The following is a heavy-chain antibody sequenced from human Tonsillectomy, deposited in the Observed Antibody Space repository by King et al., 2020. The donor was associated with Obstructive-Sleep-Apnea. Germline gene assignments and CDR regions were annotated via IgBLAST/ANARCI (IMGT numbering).Heavy chain of an antibody. V-gene: IGHV3-23*04. J-gene: IGHJ4*02. Sequence: VQLVESGGGLVQPGGSLRLSCAASGFTFSSYAMSWVRQAPGKGLEWVSAISGSGGSTYYADSVKGRFTISRENSKNTLYLQMNSLRAEDTAVYYCAKPQKVPGIAAAGPVFDYWGQGTLVTVSS. CDR2: ISGSGGST. CDR3: AKPQKVPGIAAAGPVFDY. CDR1: GFTFSSYA. D-gene: IGHD6-13*01.